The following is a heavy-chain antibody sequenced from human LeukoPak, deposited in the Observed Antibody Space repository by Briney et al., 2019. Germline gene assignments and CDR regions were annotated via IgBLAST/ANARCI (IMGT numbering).Heavy chain of an antibody. CDR2: VGISSGNT. Sequence: GGSLRLSCAASGFTFIDYSMNWVRQAPGKGLEWISYVGISSGNTKYADSVKGRFTISGDNPKNTLYLQMNSLRAEDTAVYFCAKRGVVIRVILVGFHKEAYYFDSWGQGALVTVSS. V-gene: IGHV3-48*04. CDR1: GFTFIDYS. D-gene: IGHD3-22*01. J-gene: IGHJ4*02. CDR3: AKRGVVIRVILVGFHKEAYYFDS.